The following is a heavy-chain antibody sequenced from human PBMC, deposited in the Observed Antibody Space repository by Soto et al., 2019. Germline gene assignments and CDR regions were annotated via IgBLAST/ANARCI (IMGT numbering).Heavy chain of an antibody. J-gene: IGHJ5*02. V-gene: IGHV2-5*02. CDR1: GFSLSRSGVG. CDR3: AHRPTVYYYDSSGYYYVSWFDP. D-gene: IGHD3-22*01. CDR2: IYWDDDK. Sequence: GPTLVNPTQTLTLTCTFSGFSLSRSGVGVGWIRQPPGKALEWLALIYWDDDKRYSPSRKSRLTITKDTSKNQVVLTMTNMDPVDTATYYCAHRPTVYYYDSSGYYYVSWFDPWGQGT.